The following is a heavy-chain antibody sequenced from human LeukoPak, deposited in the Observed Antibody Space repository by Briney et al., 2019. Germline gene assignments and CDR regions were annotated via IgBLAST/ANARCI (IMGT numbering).Heavy chain of an antibody. V-gene: IGHV3-74*01. CDR2: IKTDGRTT. Sequence: GGSLRLSCAASGMTFSNHWMHWVRQVPGKGLVWVSLIKTDGRTTIYADSVKGRFAISRDNGKSALYLQMNSLRAEDTAIYYCTTGPSYGYEWWGQGTVVTVSS. J-gene: IGHJ4*02. CDR1: GMTFSNHW. CDR3: TTGPSYGYEW. D-gene: IGHD3-16*01.